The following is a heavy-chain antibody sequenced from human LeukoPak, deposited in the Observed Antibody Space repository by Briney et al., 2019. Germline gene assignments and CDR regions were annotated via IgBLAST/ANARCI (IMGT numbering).Heavy chain of an antibody. CDR1: GFTFSDAW. D-gene: IGHD6-13*01. J-gene: IGHJ6*02. Sequence: GGSLRLSCAASGFTFSDAWMTWVRQAPGKGLEWVGRIKSKTDGGTTDYAAPVKGKFTISRDDSKNTLYLQTNSLKTEDTAVYYCATTYTSSWYSSYYYYVMDVWGQGTTVTVSS. CDR3: ATTYTSSWYSSYYYYVMDV. V-gene: IGHV3-15*01. CDR2: IKSKTDGGTT.